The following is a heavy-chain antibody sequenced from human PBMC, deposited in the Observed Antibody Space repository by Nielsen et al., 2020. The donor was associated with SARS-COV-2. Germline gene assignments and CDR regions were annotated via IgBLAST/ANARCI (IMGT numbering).Heavy chain of an antibody. CDR3: AKLSSWDGDYYYGMDV. J-gene: IGHJ6*02. V-gene: IGHV3-9*01. Sequence: GGSLRLSCAASGFTFDDYAMHWVRQAPGKGLEWVSGISWNSGSIGYADSVKGRFTISRDNAKNSLYLQMNSLRAEDTALYYCAKLSSWDGDYYYGMDVWGQGTTVTVSS. CDR1: GFTFDDYA. D-gene: IGHD6-13*01. CDR2: ISWNSGSI.